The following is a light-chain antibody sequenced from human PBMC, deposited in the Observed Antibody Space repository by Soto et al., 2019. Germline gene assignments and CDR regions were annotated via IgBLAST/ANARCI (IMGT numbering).Light chain of an antibody. CDR1: QSVSSY. CDR3: LQRSTWYT. V-gene: IGKV3-11*01. Sequence: EIVLTQSPATLSLSPGERATLSCRASQSVSSYLAWYQQKPGQAPRLVIYDVSSRATGVPPRFSGSGSGTDFTLTISSLDPEDFAFYYCLQRSTWYTFGQGTKLEIK. J-gene: IGKJ2*01. CDR2: DVS.